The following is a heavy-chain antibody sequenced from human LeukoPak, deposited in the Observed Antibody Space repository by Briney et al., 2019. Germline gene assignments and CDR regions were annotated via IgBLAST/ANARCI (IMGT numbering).Heavy chain of an antibody. CDR2: IYYSGST. Sequence: SETLSLTCAVSGASISSSHWWSWIRQPPGKGLEWIGSIYYSGSTYYNPSLKSRVTIPVDTSKNQFSLKLSSVTAADTAVYYCASQYSGYDLISFKRPKKYFDYWGQGTLVTVSS. V-gene: IGHV4-39*01. CDR3: ASQYSGYDLISFKRPKKYFDY. J-gene: IGHJ4*02. D-gene: IGHD5-12*01. CDR1: GASISSSHW.